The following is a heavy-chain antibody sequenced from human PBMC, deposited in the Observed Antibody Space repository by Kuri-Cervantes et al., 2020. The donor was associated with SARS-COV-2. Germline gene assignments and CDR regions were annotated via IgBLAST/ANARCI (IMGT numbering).Heavy chain of an antibody. Sequence: GGSLRLSCAASGFTFSSYAMHWVRQAPGKGLEWVSYISSSGSTIYYADSVKGRFTISRDNSKNTLYLQMNSLRAEDTAMYYCAKRNPSGTYFDHWGQGALVTVSS. J-gene: IGHJ4*02. CDR2: ISSSGSTI. CDR1: GFTFSSYA. CDR3: AKRNPSGTYFDH. D-gene: IGHD1-26*01. V-gene: IGHV3-48*01.